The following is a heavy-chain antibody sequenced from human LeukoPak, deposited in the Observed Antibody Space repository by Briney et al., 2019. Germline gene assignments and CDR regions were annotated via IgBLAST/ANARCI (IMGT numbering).Heavy chain of an antibody. CDR1: GFTFSSYA. CDR2: ISSGGST. Sequence: GGSLRLSCAASGFTFSSYAMSWVRQAPGKGLEWVSTISSGGSTYYAGSVKGRFTISRDNSKNTLYLHMNSLRAEDTAVYYCAKDLDTYCYDRSDDFDYWGQGTLVTVSS. CDR3: AKDLDTYCYDRSDDFDY. D-gene: IGHD3-22*01. J-gene: IGHJ4*02. V-gene: IGHV3-23*01.